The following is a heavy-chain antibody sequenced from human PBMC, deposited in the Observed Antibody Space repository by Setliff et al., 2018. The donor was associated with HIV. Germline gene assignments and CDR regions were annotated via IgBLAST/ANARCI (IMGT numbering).Heavy chain of an antibody. CDR3: AREDSSYHYFDS. D-gene: IGHD3-22*01. J-gene: IGHJ4*02. CDR2: IHYSGSA. V-gene: IGHV4-39*02. Sequence: PSETLSLTCSVSGGSIGSPSYYWGWIRQPPGKGLEWIGSIHYSGSANYNPSLTSPVTISVDTSKNQFSLKLRSVTAADTAVYWCAREDSSYHYFDSWGQGMLVTVSS. CDR1: GGSIGSPSYY.